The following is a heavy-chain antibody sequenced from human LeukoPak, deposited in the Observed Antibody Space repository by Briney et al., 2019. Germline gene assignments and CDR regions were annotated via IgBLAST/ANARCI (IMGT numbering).Heavy chain of an antibody. CDR2: ISEGGDLI. Sequence: PGGSLRLSCAASGFTFSSHEMNWVRKAPGKGLEWVSYISEGGDLIYYAEFVKGRFTVSRDNAKNVLFLQMSGLRVEDTAVYYCARDSGSGTSGNEFDYWGQGTLVGVSS. V-gene: IGHV3-48*03. D-gene: IGHD1/OR15-1a*01. CDR1: GFTFSSHE. J-gene: IGHJ4*02. CDR3: ARDSGSGTSGNEFDY.